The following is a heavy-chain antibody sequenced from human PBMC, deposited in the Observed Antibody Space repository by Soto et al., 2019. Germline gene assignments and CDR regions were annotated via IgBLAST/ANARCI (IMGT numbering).Heavy chain of an antibody. CDR1: GFTFSSYG. V-gene: IGHV3-33*01. D-gene: IGHD3-3*01. CDR3: ARVSRSGYYPKY. Sequence: GSLRLSCAASGFTFSSYGMHWVRQAPGKGLEWVAVIWYDGNNKYYADSVKGRFTISRDNSKNTLYLQMNSLRAEDTAIYYCARVSRSGYYPKYWGQGTLVTVSS. J-gene: IGHJ4*02. CDR2: IWYDGNNK.